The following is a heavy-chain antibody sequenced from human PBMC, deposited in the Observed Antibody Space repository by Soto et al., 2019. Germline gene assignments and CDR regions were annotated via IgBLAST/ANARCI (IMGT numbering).Heavy chain of an antibody. V-gene: IGHV3-74*01. CDR3: ARDRSYAMDV. CDR2: INGDASST. Sequence: PGGSLRLSCAASGFSIRDYWMHWVRQGPGEGLVWVSCINGDASSTTYADSVKGRFTISRDDAQNTVYLQMSSLRADETAIYFCARDRSYAMDVWGKGTRVTVSS. J-gene: IGHJ6*04. CDR1: GFSIRDYW.